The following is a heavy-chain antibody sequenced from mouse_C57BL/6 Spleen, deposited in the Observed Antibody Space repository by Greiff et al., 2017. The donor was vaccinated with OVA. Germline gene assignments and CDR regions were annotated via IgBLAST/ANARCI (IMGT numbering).Heavy chain of an antibody. J-gene: IGHJ4*01. Sequence: QVQLQQPGAELVKPGASVKLSCKASGYTFTSYWMHWVKQRPGQGLEWIGMIHPNSGSTNYNEKFKSKATLTVDKSSSTAYLQLSSLTSEDTAVYYCAREGVYDGYYLDYWGQGTSVTVSA. CDR2: IHPNSGST. V-gene: IGHV1-64*01. CDR1: GYTFTSYW. CDR3: AREGVYDGYYLDY. D-gene: IGHD2-3*01.